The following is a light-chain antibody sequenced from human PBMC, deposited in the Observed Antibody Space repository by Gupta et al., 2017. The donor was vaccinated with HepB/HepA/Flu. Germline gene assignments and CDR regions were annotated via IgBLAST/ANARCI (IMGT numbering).Light chain of an antibody. CDR1: NIGSKS. V-gene: IGLV3-21*03. J-gene: IGLJ2*01. Sequence: SYVLTQPPSVSVAPGKTARITCEGNNIGSKSVHWHQQKPGQAPVLVVYDDSDRPSGIPERFSGSNSGNTATLTISRVEAGDEADYYCQVWEVGNDHHVLFGGGTKLTVL. CDR2: DDS. CDR3: QVWEVGNDHHVL.